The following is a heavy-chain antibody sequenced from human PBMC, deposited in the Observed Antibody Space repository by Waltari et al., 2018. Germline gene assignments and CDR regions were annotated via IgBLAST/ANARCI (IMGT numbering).Heavy chain of an antibody. V-gene: IGHV3-7*01. CDR1: GFPFTTFW. Sequence: EVQLVESGGGLVQPGGSLRLSCAASGFPFTTFWLTWVRQAPGKGLEWLANINQGGGEKYYVDSLKGRFTISRDNAKNSLYLQMTSLRAEDTAVYYCARHAWGYFQYWGQGTLVTVSS. J-gene: IGHJ1*01. D-gene: IGHD3-16*01. CDR2: INQGGGEK. CDR3: ARHAWGYFQY.